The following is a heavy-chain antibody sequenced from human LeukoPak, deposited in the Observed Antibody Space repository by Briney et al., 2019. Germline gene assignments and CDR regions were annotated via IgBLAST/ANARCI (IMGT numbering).Heavy chain of an antibody. CDR1: GFTFSNYA. CDR2: ISSNGGST. J-gene: IGHJ4*02. V-gene: IGHV3-64*01. CDR3: ARDLRLKELAYCGGDCLDY. D-gene: IGHD2-21*02. Sequence: GGSLRLSCAASGFTFSNYAMHWVRQAPGKGLEYVSAISSNGGSTYYANSVKGRFTISRDNSKNTLYLQMGSLRAEDTAVYYCARDLRLKELAYCGGDCLDYWGQGTLVTVSS.